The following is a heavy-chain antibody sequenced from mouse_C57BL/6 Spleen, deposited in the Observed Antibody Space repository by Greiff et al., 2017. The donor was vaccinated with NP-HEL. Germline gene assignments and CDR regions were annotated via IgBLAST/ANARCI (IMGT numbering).Heavy chain of an antibody. V-gene: IGHV1-52*01. CDR3: ARRDYDGYFDY. CDR2: IDPSDSET. Sequence: QVQLQQPGAVLVRPGSSVKLSCKASGYTFTSYWMHWVKQRPIQGLEWIGNIDPSDSETHYNQKFKDKATLTVDKSSSTAYMQLSSLTSEDSAVYYCARRDYDGYFDYWGQGTTLTVSS. D-gene: IGHD2-3*01. J-gene: IGHJ2*01. CDR1: GYTFTSYW.